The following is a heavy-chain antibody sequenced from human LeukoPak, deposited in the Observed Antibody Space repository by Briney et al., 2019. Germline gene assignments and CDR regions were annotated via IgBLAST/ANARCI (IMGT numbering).Heavy chain of an antibody. V-gene: IGHV4-59*01. CDR3: ARVRSGYDYYYYYMDV. CDR2: IYYSGST. Sequence: SETLSLTCTVSGGSISTYYGNWIRQPPGKGLEWIGCIYYSGSTNYSPSLKSRVTISVDTSKNQFSLKLSSVTAADTAVYYCARVRSGYDYYYYYMDVWGKGTTVTVSS. D-gene: IGHD3-3*01. CDR1: GGSISTYY. J-gene: IGHJ6*03.